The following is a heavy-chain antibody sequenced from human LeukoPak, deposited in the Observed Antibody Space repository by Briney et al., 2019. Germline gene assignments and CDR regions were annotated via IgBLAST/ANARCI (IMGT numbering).Heavy chain of an antibody. CDR2: IWYDGSNK. J-gene: IGHJ4*02. Sequence: GGSLRLSCAASGFTFRSYGMHWVRQAPGKGLQWVAVIWYDGSNKYYADSVKGRFTISRDNSKNTLSLQMNSLRAEDTAVYYCARELPPLEKYYFDYWGQGTLVTDSS. D-gene: IGHD3-3*01. CDR3: ARELPPLEKYYFDY. V-gene: IGHV3-33*01. CDR1: GFTFRSYG.